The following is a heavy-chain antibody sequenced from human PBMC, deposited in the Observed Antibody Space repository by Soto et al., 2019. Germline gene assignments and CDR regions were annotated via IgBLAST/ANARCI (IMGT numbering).Heavy chain of an antibody. Sequence: LRLSCTTSGFTISTYGMHWVRQAPGKGLEWVATTWYHGNTYYYKPSLKGRFAVSLDNSKNTVFLQMNTLRAEDTATYYCARDRGYGCNYVFDFWGLGTLVTVSS. CDR3: ARDRGYGCNYVFDF. D-gene: IGHD4-4*01. J-gene: IGHJ4*02. CDR2: TWYHGNTY. CDR1: GFTISTYG. V-gene: IGHV3-33*01.